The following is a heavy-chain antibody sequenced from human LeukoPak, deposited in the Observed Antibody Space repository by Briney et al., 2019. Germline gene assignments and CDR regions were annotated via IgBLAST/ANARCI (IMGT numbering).Heavy chain of an antibody. V-gene: IGHV5-51*01. CDR1: KYSFTSYW. Sequence: GESLKISCKGSKYSFTSYWIAWLRQLPGKGLEWMGIVYPGDSDTRYSPSFQGQVTISADKSINTAYLQWSSLKASDTAMYYCARQSGSYYSPLDYWGQGALVTVSS. CDR2: VYPGDSDT. CDR3: ARQSGSYYSPLDY. J-gene: IGHJ4*02. D-gene: IGHD1-26*01.